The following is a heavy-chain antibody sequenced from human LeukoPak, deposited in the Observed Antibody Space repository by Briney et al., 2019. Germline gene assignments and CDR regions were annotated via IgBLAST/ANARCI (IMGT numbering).Heavy chain of an antibody. Sequence: GGSLRLSCTASEVTLGDYPLTWVRQAPGKGLEWVGFIRSRAYDGTTKYAASVRGRFTISRDDSKNIAYLQTNSLKIEDTAVYYCGYGSTGFFTLSYWGPGTLVTVSS. V-gene: IGHV3-49*04. CDR1: EVTLGDYP. J-gene: IGHJ4*02. CDR3: GYGSTGFFTLSY. CDR2: IRSRAYDGTT. D-gene: IGHD3-22*01.